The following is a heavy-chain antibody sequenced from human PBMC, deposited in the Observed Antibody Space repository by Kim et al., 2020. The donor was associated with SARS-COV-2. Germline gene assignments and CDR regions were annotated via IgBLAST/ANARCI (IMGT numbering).Heavy chain of an antibody. CDR2: ISTDGKST. CDR3: ARPTYTNTRFES. D-gene: IGHD2-2*02. Sequence: GGSLRLSCAASGFTLSSYWMHWVRQAPGKGLVWVSHISTDGKSTTYADSVKGRFTNSRDNAKNTLSLQMNSLRAEDTAVYYCARPTYTNTRFESWGQGTLVTVSS. J-gene: IGHJ4*02. V-gene: IGHV3-74*01. CDR1: GFTLSSYW.